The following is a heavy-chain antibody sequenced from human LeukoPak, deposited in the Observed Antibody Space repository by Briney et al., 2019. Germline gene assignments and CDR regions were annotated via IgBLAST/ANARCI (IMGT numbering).Heavy chain of an antibody. CDR1: GYTFTSYD. D-gene: IGHD3-22*01. Sequence: ASVKVSCKASGYTFTSYDINWVRQATGQGLEWMGWMNPNSGNTGYAQKFQGRVTMTRNTSISTAYMELSSLRSEDTAVYYCARGLYYYDSSGYQDFDYWGRGTLVTVSS. CDR3: ARGLYYYDSSGYQDFDY. V-gene: IGHV1-8*01. CDR2: MNPNSGNT. J-gene: IGHJ4*02.